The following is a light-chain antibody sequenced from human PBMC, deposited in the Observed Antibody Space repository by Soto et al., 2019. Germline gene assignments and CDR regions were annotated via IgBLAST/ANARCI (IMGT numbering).Light chain of an antibody. Sequence: EIVLTHSPGTLSLSPGERATLSCRASQIVNNNYLAWYQQKPGQAPGLLIYGASSRATGIPDRFSGSGSGTDFTLTISRLEPEDFAVYYCQQYGRSPWTFGQGTKVDIK. J-gene: IGKJ1*01. CDR3: QQYGRSPWT. V-gene: IGKV3-20*01. CDR2: GAS. CDR1: QIVNNNY.